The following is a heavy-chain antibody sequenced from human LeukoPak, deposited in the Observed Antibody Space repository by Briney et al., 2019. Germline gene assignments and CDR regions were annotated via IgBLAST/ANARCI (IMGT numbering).Heavy chain of an antibody. CDR3: ARGFQLSSFDY. D-gene: IGHD2-2*01. V-gene: IGHV3-30*02. CDR2: IRNDGNTK. Sequence: GGSLRLSCAASGFTFSSYGMHWVRQAPGKGLEWVAFIRNDGNTKSYADSVKGRFTVSRGNSKNTLYLQMNSLRAEDTAVYYCARGFQLSSFDYWGQGTLITVSA. J-gene: IGHJ4*02. CDR1: GFTFSSYG.